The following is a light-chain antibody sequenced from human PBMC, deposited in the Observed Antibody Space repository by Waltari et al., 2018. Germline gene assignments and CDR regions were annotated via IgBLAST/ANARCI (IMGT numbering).Light chain of an antibody. Sequence: DIVMTQTPLSLPVTPGEPASISCRSSQSLLHSNGNTYLYWYLQKPGQPPRLLIYRVSNRFSGVPDRFSGSGSGTDFTRKISRVEAEDVGVYYCMQALQTPYSFGQGTKVEIK. J-gene: IGKJ2*03. V-gene: IGKV2-29*02. CDR2: RVS. CDR1: QSLLHSNGNTY. CDR3: MQALQTPYS.